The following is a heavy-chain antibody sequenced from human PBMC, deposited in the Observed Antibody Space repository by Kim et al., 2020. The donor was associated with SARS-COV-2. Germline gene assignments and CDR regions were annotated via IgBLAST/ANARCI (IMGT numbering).Heavy chain of an antibody. V-gene: IGHV1-18*01. CDR1: GYTFTSYG. J-gene: IGHJ6*02. CDR3: ARGKDYDFWSGYVADYYYGMDV. Sequence: ASVKVSCKASGYTFTSYGISWVRQAPGQGLEWMGWISAYNGNTNYAQKLQGRVTMTTDTSTSTAYMELRSLRSDDTDVYYCARGKDYDFWSGYVADYYYGMDVWGQGTTVTVSS. D-gene: IGHD3-3*01. CDR2: ISAYNGNT.